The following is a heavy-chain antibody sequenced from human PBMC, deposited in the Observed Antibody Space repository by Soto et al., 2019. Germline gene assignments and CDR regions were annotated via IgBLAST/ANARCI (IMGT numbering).Heavy chain of an antibody. J-gene: IGHJ6*02. CDR3: ARNHIAVAGTQRGAYYYYGMDV. CDR2: IDWDDDK. D-gene: IGHD6-19*01. CDR1: GFSLSTSGMC. Sequence: SGPTLVNPTHTLTLTCTFSGFSLSTSGMCVSWIRQPPGKALEWLALIDWDDDKYYSTSLKTRLTISKDTSKNQVVLTMTNMDPVDTATYYCARNHIAVAGTQRGAYYYYGMDVRGQGTTVTVSS. V-gene: IGHV2-70*01.